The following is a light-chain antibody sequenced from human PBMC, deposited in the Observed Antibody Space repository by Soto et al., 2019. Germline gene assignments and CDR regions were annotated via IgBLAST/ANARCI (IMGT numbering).Light chain of an antibody. Sequence: EIVLTQSPVTLSLSPGEGATLSCRASQSVSSYLAWYQQKPGQAPRLLIYDASNRATGIPARFSGSGSGTDFTLTISSLEPEDFAVYYCQQRSNPFTFGPGTKGDFK. J-gene: IGKJ3*01. V-gene: IGKV3-11*01. CDR2: DAS. CDR1: QSVSSY. CDR3: QQRSNPFT.